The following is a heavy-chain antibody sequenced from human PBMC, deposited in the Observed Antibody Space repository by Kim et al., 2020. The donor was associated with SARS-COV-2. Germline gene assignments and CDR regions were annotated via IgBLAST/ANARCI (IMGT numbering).Heavy chain of an antibody. V-gene: IGHV3-23*01. Sequence: GGSLRLSCAGSGFTFSNYAMSWVRQAPGKGLEWVAFIGGSGDTANYADSVKGRFTISRDNSKNTVYLQMNSLRVDDTAVYYCARNLTYWGQGILVTVSS. CDR2: IGGSGDTA. CDR1: GFTFSNYA. CDR3: ARNLTY. J-gene: IGHJ4*02. D-gene: IGHD1-20*01.